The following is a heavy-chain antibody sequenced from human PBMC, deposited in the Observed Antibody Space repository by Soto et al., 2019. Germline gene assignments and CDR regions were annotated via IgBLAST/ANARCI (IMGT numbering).Heavy chain of an antibody. CDR1: GGSISSYY. CDR2: IYYSGST. D-gene: IGHD3-3*01. V-gene: IGHV4-59*01. Sequence: PSETLSLTCTVSGGSISSYYWSWIRQPPGKGLEWIGYIYYSGSTNYNPSLKSRVTISVDTSKNQFSLKLSSVTAADTAVFYCASYVVEWLLEPLRYYYHFYMDVWGKGTTVTVSS. J-gene: IGHJ6*03. CDR3: ASYVVEWLLEPLRYYYHFYMDV.